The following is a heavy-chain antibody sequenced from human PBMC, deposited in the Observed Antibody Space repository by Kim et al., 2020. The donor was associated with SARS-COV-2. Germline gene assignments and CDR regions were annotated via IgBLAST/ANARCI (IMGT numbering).Heavy chain of an antibody. J-gene: IGHJ5*02. D-gene: IGHD3-22*01. Sequence: SETLSLTCTVSGGSLISYYWSWIRQPAGKGLEWIGRIHSSGITNYNPSLKSRVTMSIDTSKNQFSLKLSSVTAADTAVYYCARVFGSGYNWFDPWGQGTLVTVSS. V-gene: IGHV4-4*07. CDR2: IHSSGIT. CDR1: GGSLISYY. CDR3: ARVFGSGYNWFDP.